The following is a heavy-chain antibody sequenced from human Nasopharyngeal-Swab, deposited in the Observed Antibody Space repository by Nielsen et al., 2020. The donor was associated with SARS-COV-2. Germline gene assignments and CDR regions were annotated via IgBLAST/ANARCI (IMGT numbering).Heavy chain of an antibody. V-gene: IGHV4-34*01. Sequence: GSLRLSCGVYGGPFNDHYWTWIRQPPGKGLEWIGEINHTGSTNYDPSLKSRVTISVDTSQRQFPLRLTSVTAADTAVYYCARATITMIVVVDAFDIWGQGTMVTVSS. CDR2: INHTGST. CDR3: ARATITMIVVVDAFDI. CDR1: GGPFNDHY. D-gene: IGHD3-22*01. J-gene: IGHJ3*02.